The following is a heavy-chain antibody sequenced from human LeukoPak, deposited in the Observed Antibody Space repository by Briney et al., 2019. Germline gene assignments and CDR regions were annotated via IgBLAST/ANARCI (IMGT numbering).Heavy chain of an antibody. Sequence: PGGSLRLSCAASGFTFSSYGMHWVRQAPGKGLEWVAFIRYDGSNKYYADSVKGRFTTSRDNSKNTLYLQMNSLRAEDTAVYYCAKDRKELSYYYYMDVWGKGTTVTVSS. J-gene: IGHJ6*03. V-gene: IGHV3-30*02. D-gene: IGHD1-26*01. CDR2: IRYDGSNK. CDR3: AKDRKELSYYYYMDV. CDR1: GFTFSSYG.